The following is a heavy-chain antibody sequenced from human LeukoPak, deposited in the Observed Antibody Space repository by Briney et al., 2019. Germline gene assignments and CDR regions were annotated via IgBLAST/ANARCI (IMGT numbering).Heavy chain of an antibody. CDR1: GGSFSGYY. CDR2: IKHSGST. CDR3: ARSYYGSGSYSVAFDI. J-gene: IGHJ3*02. Sequence: PSETLSLTCAVYGGSFSGYYWSWIRQPPGKGLEWIGEIKHSGSTNYNPSLKSRVTISVDTSKNQFSLKLSSVTAADTAVYYCARSYYGSGSYSVAFDIWGQGTMVTVSS. V-gene: IGHV4-34*01. D-gene: IGHD3-10*01.